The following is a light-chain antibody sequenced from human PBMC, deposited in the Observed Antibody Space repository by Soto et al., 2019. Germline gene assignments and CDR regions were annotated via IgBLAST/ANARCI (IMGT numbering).Light chain of an antibody. CDR1: QSFSSSY. Sequence: EIVLTQSPGTLSLSPGERATLSCRASQSFSSSYLAWYQQKPGQAPRLLIYGASSMATGIPDRFSGSGSGTDFTLTISRLEPEDFAVYYCQQYGSSLRTFGQGTKVDIK. J-gene: IGKJ1*01. CDR3: QQYGSSLRT. CDR2: GAS. V-gene: IGKV3-20*01.